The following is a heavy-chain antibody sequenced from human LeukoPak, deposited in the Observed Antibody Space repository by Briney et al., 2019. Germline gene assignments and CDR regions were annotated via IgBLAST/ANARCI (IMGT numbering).Heavy chain of an antibody. CDR2: ISWNSGSI. V-gene: IGHV3-9*01. J-gene: IGHJ4*02. CDR1: GFSFDDYA. CDR3: AKDISYSEYYFDY. D-gene: IGHD1-26*01. Sequence: PGGSLRLSCAASGFSFDDYAMHWVRQAPGKGLEWVSGISWNSGSIGYADSVKGRFTISRDNAKNSLYLQMNSLRTEDTALYYCAKDISYSEYYFDYWGQGTLVTVSS.